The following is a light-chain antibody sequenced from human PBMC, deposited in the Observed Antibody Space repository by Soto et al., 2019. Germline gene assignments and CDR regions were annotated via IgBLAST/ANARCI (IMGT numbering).Light chain of an antibody. V-gene: IGKV1-39*01. CDR3: QQSYSTPSIT. CDR1: QSITTF. Sequence: DIQMTQSPSSLSASVGDRGTITCRASQSITTFLNWYQQKPGKATKLMIYAASSLQSGVPSRFSGSGSGTEFTLTISSLQPEDFANYYCQQSYSTPSITFGQGTRLEIK. J-gene: IGKJ5*01. CDR2: AAS.